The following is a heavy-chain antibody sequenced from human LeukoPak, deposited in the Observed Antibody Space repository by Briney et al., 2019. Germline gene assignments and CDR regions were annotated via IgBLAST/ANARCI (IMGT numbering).Heavy chain of an antibody. J-gene: IGHJ6*03. CDR3: ARDRKGWSYYMDV. Sequence: PSETLSLTCTVSGGSISSTSHYWGWIRQPPGKGLEWIGRIYTSGSTNYNPSLKSRVTISVDTSKNQFSLKLSSVTAADTAVYYCARDRKGWSYYMDVWGKGTTVTVSS. V-gene: IGHV4-61*02. CDR2: IYTSGST. CDR1: GGSISSTSHY. D-gene: IGHD2-15*01.